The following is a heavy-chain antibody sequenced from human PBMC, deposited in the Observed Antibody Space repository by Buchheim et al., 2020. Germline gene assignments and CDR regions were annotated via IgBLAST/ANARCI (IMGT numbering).Heavy chain of an antibody. V-gene: IGHV3-30*02. CDR1: GFTFSSSG. CDR2: ISYDGSNK. J-gene: IGHJ4*02. CDR3: VKDIGDPGAH. Sequence: QVQLVESGGGVVRPGRSLRLSCAASGFTFSSSGMHWVRQAPGKGLERVAFISYDGSNKYYVDSVKGRFTISRDISKSTLYLQMNILRAEDTAMYYCVKDIGDPGAHWGQGTL. D-gene: IGHD1-26*01.